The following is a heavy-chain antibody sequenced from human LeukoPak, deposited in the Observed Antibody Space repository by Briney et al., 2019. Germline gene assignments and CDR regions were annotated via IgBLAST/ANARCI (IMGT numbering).Heavy chain of an antibody. CDR2: ISSDGRTE. CDR3: ARGWGSGAWLIDS. CDR1: GFTFSSYA. V-gene: IGHV3-30*04. Sequence: GRSLRRSCAASGFTFSSYAMHWVRQGPGKGLEWVAFISSDGRTEYNADSVKGRFTISRDNSKNTLYLQMNSLTTEDTAVYYCARGWGSGAWLIDSWGQGTLVSVSS. D-gene: IGHD3-16*01. J-gene: IGHJ4*02.